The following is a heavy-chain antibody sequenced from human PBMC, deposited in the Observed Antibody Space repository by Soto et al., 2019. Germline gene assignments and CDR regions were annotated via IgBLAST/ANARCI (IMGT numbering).Heavy chain of an antibody. CDR1: GGSFSGYY. CDR3: ARGLLGVLHSSYHFDY. Sequence: SETLSLTCAVYGGSFSGYYWSWIRQPPGKGLEWIGEINHSGSTNYNPSLKSRVTISVDTSKNQFSLKLSSVTAADTAVYYCARGLLGVLHSSYHFDYWGQGTLVTVSS. V-gene: IGHV4-34*01. D-gene: IGHD3-16*01. J-gene: IGHJ4*02. CDR2: INHSGST.